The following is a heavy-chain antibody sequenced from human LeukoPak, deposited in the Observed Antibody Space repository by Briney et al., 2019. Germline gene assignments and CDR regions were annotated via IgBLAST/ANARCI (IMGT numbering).Heavy chain of an antibody. CDR2: IYFSGST. CDR1: GGSISSGGYF. CDR3: ASGSSSGFIDY. V-gene: IGHV4-31*03. J-gene: IGHJ4*02. D-gene: IGHD3-22*01. Sequence: SQTLSLTCTVSGGSISSGGYFWSWIRQHPGKGLEWIGYIYFSGSTYYNPSLKSRLTISSDTSKNQFSLRLSSVTAADTAVYYWASGSSSGFIDYWGQGTLVTVSS.